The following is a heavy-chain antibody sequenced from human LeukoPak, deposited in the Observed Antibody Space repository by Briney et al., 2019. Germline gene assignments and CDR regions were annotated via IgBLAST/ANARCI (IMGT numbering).Heavy chain of an antibody. V-gene: IGHV1-2*02. CDR1: GYTFTGYY. CDR2: INPNSGGT. D-gene: IGHD6-13*01. J-gene: IGHJ3*02. Sequence: ASVKVSCKASGYTFTGYYMHWVRQAPGQGLEWMGWINPNSGGTNYAQKFQGRVTMTRDTSISTAYMELSRLRSDDTAVYYCARDPDYSSSWSPEGAFDIWGQGTMVTLSS. CDR3: ARDPDYSSSWSPEGAFDI.